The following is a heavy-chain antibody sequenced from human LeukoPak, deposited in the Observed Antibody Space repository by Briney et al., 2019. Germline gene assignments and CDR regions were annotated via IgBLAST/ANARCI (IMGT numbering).Heavy chain of an antibody. CDR2: INARGDT. CDR3: ARGQVPAARGYNWFDP. D-gene: IGHD2-2*01. J-gene: IGHJ5*02. V-gene: IGHV4-34*01. CDR1: GWSFNDYY. Sequence: SETLSLTCAVYGWSFNDYYWNWIRQPPGKGLEWIGEINARGDTNYNPSLESRVTISVDTSKSQFSLRLTSIIAADTAFYYCARGQVPAARGYNWFDPWGQGTLVTVSS.